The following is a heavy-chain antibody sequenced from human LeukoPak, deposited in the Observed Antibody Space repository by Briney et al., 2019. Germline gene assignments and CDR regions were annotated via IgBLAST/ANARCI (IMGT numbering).Heavy chain of an antibody. J-gene: IGHJ4*02. CDR3: ARHSDVIGAI. CDR2: IYPRDSDT. V-gene: IGHV5-51*01. CDR1: GYTFTHQW. Sequence: GESLKISCKASGYTFTHQWIGWVRQLSGSGLEWMGIIYPRDSDTIYSPSFQGHVTISADTSINTAYLEWSSLEASDTAIYYCARHSDVIGAIWGQGTLVTVSS. D-gene: IGHD3-10*01.